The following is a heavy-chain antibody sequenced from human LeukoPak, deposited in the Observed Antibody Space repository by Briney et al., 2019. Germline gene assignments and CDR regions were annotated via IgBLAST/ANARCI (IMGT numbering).Heavy chain of an antibody. Sequence: SETLSLTCSVSSYSINSNYYWGWIRQSPGKGLEWIGSIYHTGSTYYNPSLKSRVTISLDASNKQFSLRLSSVTAADTAVYYCARGSHPVTGTLGGYFDPWGQGTLDTVSS. V-gene: IGHV4-38-2*02. D-gene: IGHD6-19*01. CDR3: ARGSHPVTGTLGGYFDP. J-gene: IGHJ4*02. CDR1: SYSINSNYY. CDR2: IYHTGST.